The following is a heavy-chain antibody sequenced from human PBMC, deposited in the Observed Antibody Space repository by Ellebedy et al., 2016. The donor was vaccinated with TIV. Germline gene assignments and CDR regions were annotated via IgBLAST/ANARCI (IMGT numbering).Heavy chain of an antibody. CDR2: ISTSSSYT. Sequence: GESLKISCVASGFTFSDYYMSWIRQAPGKGLEWVSTISTSSSYTKCADSVKGRVTVSRDNSKSTLFLHMDSLKVEDSGVYYCAKGPEKWVWYFQEWGLGKLVTVSS. CDR3: AKGPEKWVWYFQE. J-gene: IGHJ1*01. D-gene: IGHD2-21*01. V-gene: IGHV3-11*06. CDR1: GFTFSDYY.